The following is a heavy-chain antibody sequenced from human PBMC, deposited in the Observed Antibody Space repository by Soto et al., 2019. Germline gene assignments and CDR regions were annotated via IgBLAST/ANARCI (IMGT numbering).Heavy chain of an antibody. Sequence: SETLSVTCTVSGGSIIAYYWSWIRQPPWKGLEWIAYIYYSGSTNSNPSLKSRVTISVDTSKNQFSLKLSSVTAADTAVYYCARHSNEYRKSLDYWGQGTLVTVS. CDR3: ARHSNEYRKSLDY. V-gene: IGHV4-59*08. D-gene: IGHD1-1*01. J-gene: IGHJ4*02. CDR1: GGSIIAYY. CDR2: IYYSGST.